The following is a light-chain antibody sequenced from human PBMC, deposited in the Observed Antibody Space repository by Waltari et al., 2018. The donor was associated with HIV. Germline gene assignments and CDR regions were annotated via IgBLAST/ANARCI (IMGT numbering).Light chain of an antibody. CDR2: EVS. V-gene: IGLV2-8*01. J-gene: IGLJ3*02. CDR1: RSDVGGYNS. Sequence: QSALTQPPSASGSPGQSVTISCPGTRSDVGGYNSVSWYQQHPGKAPKLMIYEVSKRPSGVPNRFSGSKSGNTASLTVSGLQAEDEADYYCSSYAGSNNKVFGGGTKLTVL. CDR3: SSYAGSNNKV.